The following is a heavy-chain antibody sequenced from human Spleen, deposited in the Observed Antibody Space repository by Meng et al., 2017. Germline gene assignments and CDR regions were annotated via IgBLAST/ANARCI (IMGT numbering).Heavy chain of an antibody. CDR1: GDSISTSYY. V-gene: IGHV4-38-2*01. J-gene: IGHJ5*02. D-gene: IGHD1-26*01. Sequence: GQMRGSGPGLVKPSGALSLTYAVSGDSISTSYYWAWIRQPPGKGLEWIANIYYSGSTYYNPSLKSRVTISVDTSKNQFSLKVSSVTAADTAMYYCARAGGWFDPWGQGSLVTVSS. CDR3: ARAGGWFDP. CDR2: IYYSGST.